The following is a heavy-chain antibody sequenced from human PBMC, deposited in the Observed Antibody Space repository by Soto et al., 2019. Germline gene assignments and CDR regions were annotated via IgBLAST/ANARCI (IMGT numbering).Heavy chain of an antibody. J-gene: IGHJ4*02. CDR2: IYYSGST. D-gene: IGHD1-26*01. CDR3: EKAQAWELLFDF. V-gene: IGHV4-31*03. Sequence: SETLSLTCTVSGASISSGGYYWSWIRQHPGKGLEWIANIYYSGSTYYNPSLKSRVTISIDTPENQFSLKLSSVAAADTAVYYCEKAQAWELLFDFWGQGTLVTVSS. CDR1: GASISSGGYY.